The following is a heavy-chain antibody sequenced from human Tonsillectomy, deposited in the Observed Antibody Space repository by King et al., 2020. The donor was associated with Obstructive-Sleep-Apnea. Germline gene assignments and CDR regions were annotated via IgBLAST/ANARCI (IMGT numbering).Heavy chain of an antibody. Sequence: QLQESGPGLVKASETLSLICNVSGGFISSSNYYWAWIRQPPGKGLEWIGRMYYSGSTYDNPSLKRRVTMSMDEYKNQFSLRLSAVTAADTAVYFCARGRDYGGGFDYWGQGTLVTVSA. D-gene: IGHD4-23*01. CDR1: GGFISSSNYY. J-gene: IGHJ4*02. V-gene: IGHV4-39*07. CDR3: ARGRDYGGGFDY. CDR2: MYYSGST.